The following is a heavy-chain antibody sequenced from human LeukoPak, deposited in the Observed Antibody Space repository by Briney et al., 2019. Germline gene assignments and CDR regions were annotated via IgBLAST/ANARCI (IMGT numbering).Heavy chain of an antibody. Sequence: GRSLRLSCAASGFTFSSYAMHWVRQAPGKGLEWVAVISYDGSNKYYAGSVKGRFTISRDNSKNTLYLQMNSLRAEDTAVYYCARDSCRGSSTSCWFDPWGQGTLVTVSS. V-gene: IGHV3-30-3*01. CDR3: ARDSCRGSSTSCWFDP. CDR1: GFTFSSYA. J-gene: IGHJ5*02. D-gene: IGHD2-2*01. CDR2: ISYDGSNK.